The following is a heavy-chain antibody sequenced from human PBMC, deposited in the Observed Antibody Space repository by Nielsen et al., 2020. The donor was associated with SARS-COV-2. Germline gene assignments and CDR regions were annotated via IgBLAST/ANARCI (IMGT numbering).Heavy chain of an antibody. J-gene: IGHJ4*02. CDR2: ISSSGAGT. D-gene: IGHD2-15*01. Sequence: GGSLRLSCAASGFTFNTYAMTWVRQAPGKGLEWVSSISSSGAGTNYAGSVRGRFTISRDTSKNTLYLQMNSLRAEDTAVYYCARDPRIIEHLLDYWGQGTLVTVSS. CDR3: ARDPRIIEHLLDY. V-gene: IGHV3-23*01. CDR1: GFTFNTYA.